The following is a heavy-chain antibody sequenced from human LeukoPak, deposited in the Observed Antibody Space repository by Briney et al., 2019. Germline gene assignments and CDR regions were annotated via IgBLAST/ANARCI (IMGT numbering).Heavy chain of an antibody. CDR1: GVTVSVNY. CDR2: ISDGGIT. J-gene: IGHJ3*02. V-gene: IGHV3-66*01. D-gene: IGHD4-17*01. Sequence: GGSLRLSCAVSGVTVSVNYMSWARQAPGKGLEWVSVISDGGITYYADCVKGRFTISRDSSKNTLYLQLNSLSAEDTAVYYCARDHSGDYARAFDIWGQGTMVTVSS. CDR3: ARDHSGDYARAFDI.